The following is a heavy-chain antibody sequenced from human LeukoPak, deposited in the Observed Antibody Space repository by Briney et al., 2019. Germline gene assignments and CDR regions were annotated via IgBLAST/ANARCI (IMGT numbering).Heavy chain of an antibody. CDR1: GFTFSSYG. Sequence: PGGSLRLSCAASGFTFSSYGMSWVRQAPGKGPEWVSAISGSGGSTYYADSVKGRFTISRDNSKNTLYLQMNSLRAEDTAVYYCAKEEYYYDSSGSNWGQGTLVTVSS. J-gene: IGHJ4*02. CDR2: ISGSGGST. D-gene: IGHD3-22*01. CDR3: AKEEYYYDSSGSN. V-gene: IGHV3-23*01.